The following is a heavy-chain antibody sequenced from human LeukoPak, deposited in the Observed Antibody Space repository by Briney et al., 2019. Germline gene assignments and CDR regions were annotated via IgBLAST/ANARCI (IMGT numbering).Heavy chain of an antibody. Sequence: PGGSLRLSCAPSGLTVSGNYMSWVRQPPGKGLEWVSVISRRDDYTYYADSVKGRFTISRDNSKNTLYLQMNTLRAEDTAVYYCANDYRSGSFHDFWGQGTLVTVSS. CDR2: ISRRDDYT. J-gene: IGHJ4*02. CDR1: GLTVSGNY. CDR3: ANDYRSGSFHDF. V-gene: IGHV3-23*01. D-gene: IGHD3-10*01.